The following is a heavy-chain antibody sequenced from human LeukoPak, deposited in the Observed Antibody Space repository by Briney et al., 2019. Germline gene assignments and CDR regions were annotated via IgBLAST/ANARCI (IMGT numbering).Heavy chain of an antibody. CDR2: ISSSSSYI. J-gene: IGHJ4*02. Sequence: GGSLRLSCAASGFTFSSYSMNWVRQAPGKGLEWVSSISSSSSYIYYADSVKGRFTISRDNAKNSLYLQMNSPRAEDTAVYYCARDPGIAAADPYWGQGTLVTVSS. CDR1: GFTFSSYS. V-gene: IGHV3-21*01. D-gene: IGHD6-13*01. CDR3: ARDPGIAAADPY.